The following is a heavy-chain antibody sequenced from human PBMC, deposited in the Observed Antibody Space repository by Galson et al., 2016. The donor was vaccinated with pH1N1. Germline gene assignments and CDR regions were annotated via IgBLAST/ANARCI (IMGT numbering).Heavy chain of an antibody. J-gene: IGHJ4*02. CDR2: IWFDGSNT. Sequence: SLRLSCAASGFTFSSNWMSWVRQAPGKGLEWVAVIWFDGSNTHYADSVKGRFTISRDDSKNTVFLQMDSLRAEDTAIYYCARGNPPSSPVDYWGQGTLVTVSS. CDR3: ARGNPPSSPVDY. CDR1: GFTFSSNW. V-gene: IGHV3-33*08.